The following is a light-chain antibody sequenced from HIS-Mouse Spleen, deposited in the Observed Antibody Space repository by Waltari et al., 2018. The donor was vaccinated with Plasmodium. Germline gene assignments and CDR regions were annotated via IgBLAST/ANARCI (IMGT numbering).Light chain of an antibody. Sequence: EIVLTQSPGTLSLSPGERATLSCRDSQSVSSSYLAWYQQKPGQAPTLRIYGASSRATGIPDRFSGSGSGTDFTLTISRLEPEDFAVYYCQQYGSSPYTFGQGTKLEIK. J-gene: IGKJ2*01. V-gene: IGKV3-20*01. CDR2: GAS. CDR1: QSVSSSY. CDR3: QQYGSSPYT.